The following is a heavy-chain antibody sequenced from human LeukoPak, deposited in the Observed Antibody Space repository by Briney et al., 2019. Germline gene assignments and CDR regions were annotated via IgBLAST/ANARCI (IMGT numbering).Heavy chain of an antibody. D-gene: IGHD3-10*01. CDR1: GGSISSSNW. CDR3: ARIAWFGELLALSAFDI. V-gene: IGHV4-4*02. CDR2: IYHSGST. J-gene: IGHJ3*02. Sequence: SETLSLTCAVSGGSISSSNWWSWVRQPPGKGLEWIGEIYHSGSTNYNPSLKSRVTISVDKSKNQFPLKLSSVTAADTAVYYCARIAWFGELLALSAFDIWGQGTMVTVSS.